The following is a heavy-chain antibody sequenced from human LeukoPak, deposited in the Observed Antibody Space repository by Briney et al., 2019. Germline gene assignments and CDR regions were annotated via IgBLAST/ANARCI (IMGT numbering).Heavy chain of an antibody. Sequence: SETLSLTCTVSGYSINSAYYCGWIRQPPEKGLECIGSFHHSRNTYYNPSLKSRVSISVNTSKNQFSLKLSSVTAADTAVYYCARGSLTDAFDIWGQGTMVTVSS. CDR3: ARGSLTDAFDI. CDR2: FHHSRNT. V-gene: IGHV4-38-2*02. CDR1: GYSINSAYY. J-gene: IGHJ3*02. D-gene: IGHD3-16*02.